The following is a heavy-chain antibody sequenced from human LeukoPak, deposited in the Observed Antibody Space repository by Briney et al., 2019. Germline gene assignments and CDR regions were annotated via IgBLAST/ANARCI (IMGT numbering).Heavy chain of an antibody. CDR1: GFTFSDYY. CDR2: ISSSGSTI. V-gene: IGHV3-11*04. CDR3: ARAANYYGSGSYWYYYYMDV. D-gene: IGHD3-10*01. Sequence: GGSLRLSCAASGFTFSDYYMSWIRQAPGKGLEWVSYISSSGSTIYYADSVKGRFTISRDNAKNSLYLQMNSLRAEDTAVSYCARAANYYGSGSYWYYYYMDVWGKGTTVTVSS. J-gene: IGHJ6*03.